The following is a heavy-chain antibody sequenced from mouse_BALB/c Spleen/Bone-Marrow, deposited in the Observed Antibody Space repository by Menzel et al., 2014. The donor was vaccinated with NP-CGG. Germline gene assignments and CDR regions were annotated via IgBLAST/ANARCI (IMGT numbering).Heavy chain of an antibody. Sequence: VQLQQSGAELVKPGASVKLSCTASGFNIKDTYMHWVKQRPEQGLEWIGRIDPANGNTKYDPKFQGKATITADTSSNTAYLQLSSQTSEDTAVYYCARSGGYGNYVAWFAYWGQGTLVTVSA. CDR2: IDPANGNT. J-gene: IGHJ3*01. V-gene: IGHV14-3*02. CDR1: GFNIKDTY. D-gene: IGHD2-10*02. CDR3: ARSGGYGNYVAWFAY.